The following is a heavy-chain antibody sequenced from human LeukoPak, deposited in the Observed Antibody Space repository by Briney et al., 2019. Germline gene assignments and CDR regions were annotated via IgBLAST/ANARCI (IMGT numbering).Heavy chain of an antibody. CDR2: TYYRSKWYS. CDR1: GDSVSSNSAA. V-gene: IGHV6-1*01. Sequence: SQTLSLTCAISGDSVSSNSAAWNWIRQSPSRGLEWLGRTYYRSKWYSDYAVSVKSRITINPDTSKNQFSLQLNSVTPEDTAVYYCARDSPESDTAMDISYYYYYYGMDVWGQGTTVTVSS. CDR3: ARDSPESDTAMDISYYYYYYGMDV. D-gene: IGHD5-18*01. J-gene: IGHJ6*02.